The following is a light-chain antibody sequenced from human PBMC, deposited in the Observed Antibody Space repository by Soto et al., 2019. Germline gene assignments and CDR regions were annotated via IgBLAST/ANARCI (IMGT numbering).Light chain of an antibody. J-gene: IGLJ3*02. V-gene: IGLV2-14*01. CDR1: SSDVGGYNY. Sequence: QSALTQPASVSGSPGQSITISCTGNSSDVGGYNYVSCYQQHPGKAPKLIIYEDTHRPSGVSSRFYGSRSGNTASLTISGLQAEDDADYYCKSRTTRNTLVFGGGTKVTVL. CDR2: EDT. CDR3: KSRTTRNTLV.